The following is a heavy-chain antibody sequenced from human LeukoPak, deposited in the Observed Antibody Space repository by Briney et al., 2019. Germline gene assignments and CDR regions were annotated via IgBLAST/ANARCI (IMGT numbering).Heavy chain of an antibody. D-gene: IGHD2-15*01. CDR3: VREPYCSGGSCYTSGFDC. CDR1: GFTFSSYA. Sequence: GGSLRLSCAASGFTFSSYAMHWVRQAPGKGLEWVAVISYDGSNKYYADSVKGRFTISRDNAKNTLYLQMNSLSADDTAVYYCVREPYCSGGSCYTSGFDCWGQGTLVTVSS. J-gene: IGHJ4*02. V-gene: IGHV3-30-3*01. CDR2: ISYDGSNK.